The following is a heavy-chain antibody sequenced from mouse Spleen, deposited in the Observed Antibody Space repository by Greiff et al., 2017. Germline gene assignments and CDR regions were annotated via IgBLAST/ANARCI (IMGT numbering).Heavy chain of an antibody. D-gene: IGHD2-13*01. Sequence: VQLKESGAELVRPGASVKLSCTASGFNIKDDYMHWVKQRPEQGLEWIGWIDPENGDTEYASKFQGKATITADTSSNTAYLQLSSLTSEDTAVYYCTTSDGDYYYAMDYWGQGTSVTVSS. CDR3: TTSDGDYYYAMDY. J-gene: IGHJ4*01. CDR2: IDPENGDT. CDR1: GFNIKDDY. V-gene: IGHV14-4*01.